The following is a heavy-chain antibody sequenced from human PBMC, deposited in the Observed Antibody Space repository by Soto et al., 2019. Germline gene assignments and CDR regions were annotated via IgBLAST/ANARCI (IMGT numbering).Heavy chain of an antibody. CDR1: GGSISSYY. D-gene: IGHD2-15*01. V-gene: IGHV4-59*01. J-gene: IGHJ4*02. CDR3: ARVSSIYCSGGSCYPLYYFDY. CDR2: IYYSGST. Sequence: PSETLSLTCTVSGGSISSYYWSWIRQPPGKGLEWIGYIYYSGSTNYNPSLKSRVTISVDTSKNQFSLKLSSVTAADTAVYYCARVSSIYCSGGSCYPLYYFDYWGQGTLVTVSS.